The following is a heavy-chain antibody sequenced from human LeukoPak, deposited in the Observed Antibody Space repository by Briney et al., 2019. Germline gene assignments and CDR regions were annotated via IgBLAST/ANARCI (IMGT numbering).Heavy chain of an antibody. D-gene: IGHD7-27*01. CDR3: ARSNSTGDPFDY. CDR2: IIPIFGTA. CDR1: GGTFSSYA. J-gene: IGHJ4*02. Sequence: SVKVSCKASGGTFSSYAISWVRQAPGQGLEWMGRIIPIFGTANYAQKFQGRVTITTDESTSTAYMELSSLRSEDTAVYYCARSNSTGDPFDYWGRGTLVTVSS. V-gene: IGHV1-69*05.